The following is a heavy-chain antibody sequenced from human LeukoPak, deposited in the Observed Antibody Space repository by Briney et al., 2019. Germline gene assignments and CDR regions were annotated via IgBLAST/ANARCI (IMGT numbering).Heavy chain of an antibody. V-gene: IGHV4-31*03. CDR2: IYYSGST. Sequence: SETLSLTRTVSGGSISSGGYYWSWIRQHPGKGLEWIGYIYYSGSTYYNPSLKSRVTISVDTSKNQFSLKLSSVTAADTAVYYCARDKDSGVVVPAAPSHAFDIWGQGTMVTVSS. CDR1: GGSISSGGYY. D-gene: IGHD2-2*01. J-gene: IGHJ3*02. CDR3: ARDKDSGVVVPAAPSHAFDI.